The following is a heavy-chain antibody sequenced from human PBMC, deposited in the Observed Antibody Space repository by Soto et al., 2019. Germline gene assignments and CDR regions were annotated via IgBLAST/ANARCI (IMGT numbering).Heavy chain of an antibody. D-gene: IGHD2-15*01. CDR2: IIPIFGTA. CDR1: GGTFSSYA. CDR3: ARDWFRGGSPTINPYYYYGMDV. V-gene: IGHV1-69*13. J-gene: IGHJ6*02. Sequence: ASVKVSCKASGGTFSSYAISWVRQAPGQGLEWMGGIIPIFGTANYAQKFQGRVTITADESTSTAYMELSGLRSEDTAVYYCARDWFRGGSPTINPYYYYGMDVWGQGTTVTVSS.